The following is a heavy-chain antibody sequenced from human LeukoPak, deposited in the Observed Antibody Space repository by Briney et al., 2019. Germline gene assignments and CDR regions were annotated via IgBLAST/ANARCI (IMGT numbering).Heavy chain of an antibody. Sequence: PGASLRLSCAASGFTFSSYAMTWVRQAPGKGLEWVSHITGSGDRTYYADSVKGRFTISRDNSNKPLYLPMNSLGADDTAVHYCARPHYDILTGYMYYFAYWGQGTLVTVSS. D-gene: IGHD3-9*01. V-gene: IGHV3-23*01. J-gene: IGHJ4*02. CDR2: ITGSGDRT. CDR1: GFTFSSYA. CDR3: ARPHYDILTGYMYYFAY.